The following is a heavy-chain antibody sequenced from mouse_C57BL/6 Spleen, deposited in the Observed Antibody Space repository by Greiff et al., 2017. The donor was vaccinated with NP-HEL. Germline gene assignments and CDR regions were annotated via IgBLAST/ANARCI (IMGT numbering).Heavy chain of an antibody. J-gene: IGHJ4*01. CDR2: IYWDEDK. CDR1: VFSLSTFGMG. V-gene: IGHV8-9*01. D-gene: IGHD1-1*01. CDR3: ARREDYYGSSYDYYAMDY. Sequence: QVTLKESGPGILQPSQTLSLTCSFSVFSLSTFGMGVSWIRQPSGKGLEWLAHIYWDEDKHYKPSLKSRLTISKDTSNNQVFLKITTVDTADTATYYSARREDYYGSSYDYYAMDYWGQGTSVTVSS.